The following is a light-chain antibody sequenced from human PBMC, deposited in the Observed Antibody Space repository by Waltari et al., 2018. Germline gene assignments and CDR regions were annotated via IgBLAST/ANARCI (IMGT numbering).Light chain of an antibody. CDR1: QNPVLSDGNTD. Sequence: QNPVLSDGNTDWNCVRERPARAPRRLIYKISRRESGVPDRFSGSGSGTDFTLKISRVEAEDVGVYYCMQGSHWPRTFGQGTKLEI. CDR3: MQGSHWPRT. V-gene: IGKV2-30*02. J-gene: IGKJ2*01. CDR2: KIS.